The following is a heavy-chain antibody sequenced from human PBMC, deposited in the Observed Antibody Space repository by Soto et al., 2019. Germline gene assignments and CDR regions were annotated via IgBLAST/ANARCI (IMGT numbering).Heavy chain of an antibody. CDR2: IKRKIDGETI. CDR1: GFTVSHVC. CDR3: ATEAPCSSTNCPRAFDI. Sequence: PXESLSLSCAASGFTVSHVCMSWVRQAPGKGLEWVGRIKRKIDGETIDYAAPVKGRFTISRDDSKDTLYLQMNSLKTEDTAVYYCATEAPCSSTNCPRAFDICGQGTVVTVSS. D-gene: IGHD2-2*01. J-gene: IGHJ3*02. V-gene: IGHV3-15*01.